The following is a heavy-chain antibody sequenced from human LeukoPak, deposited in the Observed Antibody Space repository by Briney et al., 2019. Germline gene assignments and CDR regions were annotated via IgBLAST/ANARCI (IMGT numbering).Heavy chain of an antibody. Sequence: GGSLRLSCAASGFTFSSYGMHWVRQAPGKGLEWVAVIWYDGSNKYYADSVKGRFTISRDNSKNTLYLQMNSLRAEDTAVYYCARAPSSTQFDPWGQGTLVTVSS. CDR1: GFTFSSYG. CDR2: IWYDGSNK. CDR3: ARAPSSTQFDP. D-gene: IGHD2/OR15-2a*01. J-gene: IGHJ5*02. V-gene: IGHV3-33*01.